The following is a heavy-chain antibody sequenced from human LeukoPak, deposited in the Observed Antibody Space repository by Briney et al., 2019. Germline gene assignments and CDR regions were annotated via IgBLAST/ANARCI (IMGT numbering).Heavy chain of an antibody. Sequence: PGGSLRLSCAASGFTVSSNYMSWVRQAPGKGLEWVSVIYSGGSTYYADSVKGRFTISRDNSKNTLYLQMNSLRAEDTAVYYCAKDVLRANYYDSSPYYFDYWGQGTLVTVSS. V-gene: IGHV3-53*05. J-gene: IGHJ4*02. CDR3: AKDVLRANYYDSSPYYFDY. CDR1: GFTVSSNY. CDR2: IYSGGST. D-gene: IGHD3-22*01.